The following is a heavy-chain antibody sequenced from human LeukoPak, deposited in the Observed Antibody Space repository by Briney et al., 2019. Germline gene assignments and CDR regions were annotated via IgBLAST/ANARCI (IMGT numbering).Heavy chain of an antibody. V-gene: IGHV1-18*01. J-gene: IGHJ4*02. CDR1: GYTFSYYG. Sequence: AAVKVSCKASGYTFSYYGINRVRQAPGQGLEWMGWISAKNGNTKYAQTFQDRVTMTLDTSTSTAYMDLRSLRSDDTAIYYCARGGAFIAVPDYWGQGTLVTVSS. CDR2: ISAKNGNT. D-gene: IGHD6-19*01. CDR3: ARGGAFIAVPDY.